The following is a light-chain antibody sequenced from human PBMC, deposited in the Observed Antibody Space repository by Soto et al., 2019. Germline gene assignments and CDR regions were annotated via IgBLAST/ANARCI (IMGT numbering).Light chain of an antibody. V-gene: IGLV2-23*01. CDR2: EGS. CDR1: SSDVGSYNL. Sequence: QSALTQPASVSGSPGQSITISCTGTSSDVGSYNLVSWYQQHPGKAPKLMIYEGSKRPSGVSNRFSGSKSGNTASLTISGLQAEDEADYSCCSYAGSSTLYVFGTGTKHTVL. J-gene: IGLJ1*01. CDR3: CSYAGSSTLYV.